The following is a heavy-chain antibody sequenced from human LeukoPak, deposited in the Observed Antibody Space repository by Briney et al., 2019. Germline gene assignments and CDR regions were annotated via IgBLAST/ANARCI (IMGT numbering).Heavy chain of an antibody. V-gene: IGHV3-7*01. CDR2: IKQDGSEK. CDR3: ARDQYCSSTSCYDY. J-gene: IGHJ4*02. D-gene: IGHD2-2*01. Sequence: GGSLRHSCAASGFTFSSYWMSWVRQAPGKGLEWVANIKQDGSEKYYVDSVKGRFTISRDNAKNSLYLQMNSLRAEDTAVYYCARDQYCSSTSCYDYWGQGTLVTVSS. CDR1: GFTFSSYW.